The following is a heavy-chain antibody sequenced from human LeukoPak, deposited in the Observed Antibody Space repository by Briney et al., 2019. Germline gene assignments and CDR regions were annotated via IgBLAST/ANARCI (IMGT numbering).Heavy chain of an antibody. D-gene: IGHD4-11*01. CDR3: VTTAFDL. CDR2: ISSSGNTI. CDR1: GYTFSSYE. J-gene: IGHJ2*01. V-gene: IGHV3-48*03. Sequence: GGSLRLSCAASGYTFSSYEMNWVRQAPGKGLEGISYISSSGNTIYYADSVKGRFSISRDNAKNSVYLQMNSLRAEDTAVYYCVTTAFDLWGRGTLVTVSS.